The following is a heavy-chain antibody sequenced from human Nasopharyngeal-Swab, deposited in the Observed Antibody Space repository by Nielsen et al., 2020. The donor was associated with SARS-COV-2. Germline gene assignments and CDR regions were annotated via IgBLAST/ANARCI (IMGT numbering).Heavy chain of an antibody. CDR3: ARGGNWQFDY. CDR2: IHHSGRI. J-gene: IGHJ4*02. Sequence: SETLSLTCAVSGGSTSSDYWWTWVRLPPGGGLEWIGEIHHSGRINYNPSLKSRVTILVDKSQNQFSLNLYSVTAADTAVYYCARGGNWQFDYWGQGTLVTVSS. CDR1: GGSTSSDYW. D-gene: IGHD1-1*01. V-gene: IGHV4-4*02.